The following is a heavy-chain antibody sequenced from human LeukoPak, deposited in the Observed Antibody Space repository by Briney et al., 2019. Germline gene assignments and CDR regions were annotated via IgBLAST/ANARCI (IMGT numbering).Heavy chain of an antibody. CDR3: ARGRLLRLRFLEWLSVHFDY. D-gene: IGHD3-3*01. Sequence: SETLSLTCDVYGGSFSGYYWSWIRQPPGKGLEWIGEINHSGSTNYNPFLKSRVTISVDTSKNQFSLKLSSVTAADTAVYYCARGRLLRLRFLEWLSVHFDYWGQGTLVTVSS. CDR1: GGSFSGYY. CDR2: INHSGST. V-gene: IGHV4-34*01. J-gene: IGHJ4*02.